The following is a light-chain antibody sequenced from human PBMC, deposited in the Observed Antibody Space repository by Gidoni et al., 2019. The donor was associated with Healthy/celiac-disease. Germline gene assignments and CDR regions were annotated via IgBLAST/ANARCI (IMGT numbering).Light chain of an antibody. V-gene: IGLV3-25*03. Sequence: SYELTQPPSVSVSPGQTAMITCSGDALPKQYAYWYQQKPGQAPVLVIYKDSERPPGIPERFSGSSSGTTVTLTISGVQAEDEADYYCQSADSSGTYPVFGGGTQLTVL. CDR2: KDS. CDR1: ALPKQY. J-gene: IGLJ7*01. CDR3: QSADSSGTYPV.